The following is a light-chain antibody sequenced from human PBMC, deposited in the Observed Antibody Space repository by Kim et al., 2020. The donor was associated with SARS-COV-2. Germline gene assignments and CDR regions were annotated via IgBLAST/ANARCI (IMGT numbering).Light chain of an antibody. CDR2: GAS. CDR1: QSVDSNY. V-gene: IGKV3-20*01. J-gene: IGKJ1*01. CDR3: QQYGRSPGT. Sequence: DIVLTQSPGTMSLSPGERATLSCRASQSVDSNYLAWYLQKPGQAPRLLIYGASSRATGIPDRFSGSGSGTDFTLTISSLEPEDFAVYYCQQYGRSPGTFGQGTKVDIK.